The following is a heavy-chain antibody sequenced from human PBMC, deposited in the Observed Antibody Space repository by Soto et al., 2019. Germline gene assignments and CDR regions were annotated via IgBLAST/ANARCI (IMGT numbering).Heavy chain of an antibody. J-gene: IGHJ4*02. CDR2: INPSGGST. CDR1: GYTFTSYY. Sequence: ASVKVSCKASGYTFTSYYMHWVRQAPGQGLEWMGIINPSGGSTSYAQKFQGRVTMTRDTSTSTVYMELSSLRSEDTAVYYCARDLGDSSGYTRCFDSWGQGTLVTVSS. D-gene: IGHD3-22*01. CDR3: ARDLGDSSGYTRCFDS. V-gene: IGHV1-46*01.